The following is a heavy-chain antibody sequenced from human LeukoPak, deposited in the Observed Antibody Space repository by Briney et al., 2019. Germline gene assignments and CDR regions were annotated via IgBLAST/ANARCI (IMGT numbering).Heavy chain of an antibody. D-gene: IGHD3-10*01. V-gene: IGHV1-2*02. Sequence: ASVKVSCKASGYTFTAYYMHWVRQAPGQGLEWMGWINPNSGGTNYAQKFQGRVTMTRDTSISTAYMELSRLRSDDTAVYYCARGPSKGMVRGVSLDYWGQGTLVTVSS. CDR1: GYTFTAYY. J-gene: IGHJ4*02. CDR3: ARGPSKGMVRGVSLDY. CDR2: INPNSGGT.